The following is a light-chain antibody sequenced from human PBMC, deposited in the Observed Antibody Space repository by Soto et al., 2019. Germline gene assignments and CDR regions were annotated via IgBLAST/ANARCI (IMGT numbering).Light chain of an antibody. V-gene: IGLV1-40*01. CDR1: SSNIGAGYD. J-gene: IGLJ1*01. Sequence: QSVLTHPPSVSGAPGQRVTISCTGSSSNIGAGYDVHWYQQLPGTAPKLLIYGNSNRPSGVPDRFSGSKSGTSASLAITGLQAEDEADYYCQSYDSSLSEVFGTGTKLTVL. CDR2: GNS. CDR3: QSYDSSLSEV.